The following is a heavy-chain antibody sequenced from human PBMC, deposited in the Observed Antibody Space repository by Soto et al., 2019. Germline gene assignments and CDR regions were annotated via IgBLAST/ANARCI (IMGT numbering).Heavy chain of an antibody. J-gene: IGHJ3*02. V-gene: IGHV3-7*01. CDR1: GFTFSSYW. CDR2: IKQDGSEK. Sequence: GGSLRLSCAASGFTFSSYWMSWVRQAPGKGLEWVANIKQDGSEKYNVDSVKGRFTISRDNAKNSLYLQMNSMRAEDTAVYYCARALRLGELSPLDAFDIWGQGTMVTVSS. CDR3: ARALRLGELSPLDAFDI. D-gene: IGHD3-16*02.